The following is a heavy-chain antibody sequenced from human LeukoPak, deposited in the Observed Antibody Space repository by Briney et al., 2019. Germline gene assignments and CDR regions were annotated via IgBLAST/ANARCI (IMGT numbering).Heavy chain of an antibody. Sequence: GGSLRLSCAASGFTVSSNYMSWVRQAPGKGLEWVSVIYSGGSTYYADSVKGRFTISRHNSKNTLYLQMNSLRAEDTAVYYCARGGPYYYDSSGYFDYWGQGTLVTVSS. V-gene: IGHV3-53*04. CDR1: GFTVSSNY. D-gene: IGHD3-22*01. CDR3: ARGGPYYYDSSGYFDY. CDR2: IYSGGST. J-gene: IGHJ4*02.